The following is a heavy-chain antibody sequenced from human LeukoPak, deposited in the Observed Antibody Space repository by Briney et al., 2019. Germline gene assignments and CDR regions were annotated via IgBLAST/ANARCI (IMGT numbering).Heavy chain of an antibody. Sequence: SCKASGGTFSSYAMHWVRQAPGKGLEWVAVISYDGSNKYYADSVKGRFTISRDNSKNTLYLQMNSLRAEDTAVYYCARDKSCSSTSCYPTYYFDYWGQGTLVTVSS. D-gene: IGHD2-2*01. CDR2: ISYDGSNK. CDR1: GGTFSSYA. CDR3: ARDKSCSSTSCYPTYYFDY. J-gene: IGHJ4*02. V-gene: IGHV3-30-3*01.